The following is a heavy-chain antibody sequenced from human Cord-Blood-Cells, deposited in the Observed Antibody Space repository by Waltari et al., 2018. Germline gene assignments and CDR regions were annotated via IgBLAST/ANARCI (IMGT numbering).Heavy chain of an antibody. CDR1: GYSISSGYY. V-gene: IGHV4-38-2*02. Sequence: QVQLQESGPGLVKPSETLSLTCTVPGYSISSGYYWGWIRQPHGQGLEWIGSIYDSGRTYYNPSLKSRVNISVDTSKNQFSLKLSSVTAADTAVYYCARDSIEYQLLSAYYYYYYMDVWGKGTTVTVSS. CDR2: IYDSGRT. CDR3: ARDSIEYQLLSAYYYYYYMDV. D-gene: IGHD2-2*01. J-gene: IGHJ6*03.